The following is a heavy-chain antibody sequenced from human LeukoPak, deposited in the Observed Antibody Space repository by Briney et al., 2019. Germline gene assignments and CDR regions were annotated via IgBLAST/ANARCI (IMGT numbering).Heavy chain of an antibody. J-gene: IGHJ5*02. CDR3: ARHTPAAGTDNWFDP. CDR1: GYTFTSYY. CDR2: INPSGGST. D-gene: IGHD6-13*01. Sequence: ASVKVSCKASGYTFTSYYMHWVRQAPGQGLEWMGIINPSGGSTSYAQKFQGRVTISVDKSKSQFSLRLSSVTAADTAVYYCARHTPAAGTDNWFDPWGQGTLVTVSS. V-gene: IGHV1-46*01.